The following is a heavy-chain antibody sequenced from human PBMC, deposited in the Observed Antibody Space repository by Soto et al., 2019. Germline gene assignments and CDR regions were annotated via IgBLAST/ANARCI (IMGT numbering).Heavy chain of an antibody. CDR2: IKQDGSEE. CDR3: ARDNNYDYIWGSYRYCAFDI. V-gene: IGHV3-7*01. CDR1: GFTFSSYW. Sequence: PGGSLRLSCAASGFTFSSYWMSWVRKAPGKGLEWVANIKQDGSEEYYVDSVKGRFTISRDNAKNSLYLQMNSLRAEDTAVYYCARDNNYDYIWGSYRYCAFDIWGQGTMVTVSS. J-gene: IGHJ3*02. D-gene: IGHD3-16*02.